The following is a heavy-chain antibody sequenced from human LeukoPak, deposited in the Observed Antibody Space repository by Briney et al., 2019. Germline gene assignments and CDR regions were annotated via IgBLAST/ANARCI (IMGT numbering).Heavy chain of an antibody. V-gene: IGHV4-39*02. CDR1: GGSINTNNHY. J-gene: IGHJ3*02. Sequence: SETLSLTCSVSGGSINTNNHYWGWIRQPPGKGLEWIGTINYSGSTYYNPSLKSRVTISVDTSKNQFSLKLSSVTAADTAVYYCAKDTYYYDSSGSPGGAFDIWGQGTMVTVSS. D-gene: IGHD3-22*01. CDR2: INYSGST. CDR3: AKDTYYYDSSGSPGGAFDI.